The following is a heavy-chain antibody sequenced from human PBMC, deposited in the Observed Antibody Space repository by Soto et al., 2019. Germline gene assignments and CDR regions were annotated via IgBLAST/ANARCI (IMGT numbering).Heavy chain of an antibody. CDR1: GGSFSAYY. J-gene: IGHJ4*02. Sequence: PSXTLSLTCVVDGGSFSAYYCSWIDQPPGKGREWIGEYNHRGTTNYTPSLKSGVTLSVDRSKNHFSLKLSFVTAGDRVAYYCCGVGGAFLAYWRKGTRVP. V-gene: IGHV4-34*01. CDR2: YNHRGTT. D-gene: IGHD3-16*01. CDR3: CGVGGAFLAY.